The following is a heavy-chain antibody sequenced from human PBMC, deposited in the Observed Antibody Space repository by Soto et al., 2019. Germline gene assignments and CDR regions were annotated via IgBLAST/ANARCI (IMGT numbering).Heavy chain of an antibody. Sequence: EVQLLESGGGLVQPGGSLRLSCAASGFTFSSSAMSWVRQAPGKGLDWVSSISGDGGTTLHADSVRGRFTISRDNSKNTLYLQMNSLRAEDTAVYYCRKGSYGLQENWGQGTLVTVSS. CDR2: ISGDGGTT. J-gene: IGHJ4*02. V-gene: IGHV3-23*01. D-gene: IGHD2-15*01. CDR1: GFTFSSSA. CDR3: RKGSYGLQEN.